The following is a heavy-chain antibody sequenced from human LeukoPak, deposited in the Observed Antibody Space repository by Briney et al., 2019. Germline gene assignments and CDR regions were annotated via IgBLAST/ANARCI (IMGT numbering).Heavy chain of an antibody. D-gene: IGHD3-22*01. Sequence: GGSLRLSCAASGFTFSDYYMGWIRQAPGKGLEWISYVTNNNGAMFYAGSLEGRFTIFRDNAKNSLYLQMNSLRPDDTAVYCCARALADNRGYYLGFDYWGRGTLVTVSS. CDR3: ARALADNRGYYLGFDY. V-gene: IGHV3-11*04. CDR2: VTNNNGAM. CDR1: GFTFSDYY. J-gene: IGHJ4*02.